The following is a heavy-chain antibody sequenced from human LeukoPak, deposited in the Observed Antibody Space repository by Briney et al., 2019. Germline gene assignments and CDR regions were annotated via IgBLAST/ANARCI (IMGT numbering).Heavy chain of an antibody. CDR2: IYYSGTT. Sequence: SETLSLTCTVPGGSISYYYWSWIRQSPGKGLERIGYIYYSGTTNYNPSLKSRVTISVDTSKNQFSLQLRSVTAADTAVYYCAREDPQTTVPEGMDVWGQGTTVTVSS. V-gene: IGHV4-59*01. J-gene: IGHJ6*02. D-gene: IGHD4-17*01. CDR1: GGSISYYY. CDR3: AREDPQTTVPEGMDV.